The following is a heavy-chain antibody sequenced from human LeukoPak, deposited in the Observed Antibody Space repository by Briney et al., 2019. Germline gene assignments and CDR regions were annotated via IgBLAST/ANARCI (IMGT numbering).Heavy chain of an antibody. CDR3: ARPRVNYYYYYMDV. CDR2: IYYSGST. D-gene: IGHD4-23*01. J-gene: IGHJ6*03. CDR1: GGSISSSSYY. Sequence: NASETLSLTCTVSGGSISSSSYYWGWIRQPPGKGLEWIGSIYYSGSTYYNPSLKSRVTISVDTSKNQFSLKLSSVTAADTAVYYCARPRVNYYYYYMDVWGKGTTVTVSS. V-gene: IGHV4-39*07.